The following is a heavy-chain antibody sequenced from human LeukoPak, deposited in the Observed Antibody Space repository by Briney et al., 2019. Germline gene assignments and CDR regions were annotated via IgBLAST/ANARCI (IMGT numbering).Heavy chain of an antibody. CDR1: GFTFTSYA. V-gene: IGHV3-23*01. CDR3: AKDIAGSWPEVAFDI. D-gene: IGHD3-10*01. J-gene: IGHJ3*02. Sequence: GGSLRLSCAASGFTFTSYAMNWVRQAPGKGLEWVSAISGSGGSTYYADSVKGRFTISRDNSKNTLYLQMNSLRAEDTALYYCAKDIAGSWPEVAFDIWGQGTMVTVSS. CDR2: ISGSGGST.